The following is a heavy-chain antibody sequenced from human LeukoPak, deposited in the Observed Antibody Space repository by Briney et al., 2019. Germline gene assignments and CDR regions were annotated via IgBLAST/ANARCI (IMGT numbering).Heavy chain of an antibody. Sequence: GGSLRLSCATSGLTLSDYSLNWVRQAPGKGLEWVSYISSSSSIKDYADSVKGRFTISRDNAKNSLHLQMDSLRDEDSAVYYCAGGYYYHYMDVWGKGTTVIVSS. CDR2: ISSSSSIK. CDR1: GLTLSDYS. V-gene: IGHV3-48*02. D-gene: IGHD3-16*01. CDR3: AGGYYYHYMDV. J-gene: IGHJ6*03.